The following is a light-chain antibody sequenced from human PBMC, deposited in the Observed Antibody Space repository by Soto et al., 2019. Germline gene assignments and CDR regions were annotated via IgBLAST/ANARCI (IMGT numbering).Light chain of an antibody. V-gene: IGKV1-9*01. Sequence: IQLTQSPSSLSSSVGDRVTLTCRASQGISSYLAWYKQKPGKAPKLLSYAASTLQSGVPSRFRGSGSGTDFTLTISSLKPEDFETYYCQQLNSYPITFGQGTRLEIK. CDR1: QGISSY. CDR3: QQLNSYPIT. J-gene: IGKJ5*01. CDR2: AAS.